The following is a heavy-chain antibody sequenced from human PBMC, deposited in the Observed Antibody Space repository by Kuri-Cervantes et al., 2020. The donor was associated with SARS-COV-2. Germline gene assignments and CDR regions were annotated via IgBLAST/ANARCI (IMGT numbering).Heavy chain of an antibody. CDR1: GGSISSYY. CDR3: ARSRRVWFDP. D-gene: IGHD1-14*01. V-gene: IGHV4-34*01. Sequence: SETLSLTCTVSGGSISSYYWSWIRQPPGKGLEWIGEINHSGSTNYNPSLKSRVTISVDTSKNQFSLKLSSVTAADTAVYYCARSRRVWFDPWGQGTLVTVSS. CDR2: INHSGST. J-gene: IGHJ5*02.